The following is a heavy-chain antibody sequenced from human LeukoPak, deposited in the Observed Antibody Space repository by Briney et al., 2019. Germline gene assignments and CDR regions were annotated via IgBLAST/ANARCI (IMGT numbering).Heavy chain of an antibody. Sequence: ASVKVSCKASGYTFTSYYMHWVRQAPGQGLEWMGIINPSGGSTSYAQKFQGRVTMTRDTSTSTVYMELSSLRSEDTAVYYCARDHDPREWLTIYYFDYWGQGTLVTVSS. J-gene: IGHJ4*02. D-gene: IGHD3-3*01. V-gene: IGHV1-46*01. CDR3: ARDHDPREWLTIYYFDY. CDR2: INPSGGST. CDR1: GYTFTSYY.